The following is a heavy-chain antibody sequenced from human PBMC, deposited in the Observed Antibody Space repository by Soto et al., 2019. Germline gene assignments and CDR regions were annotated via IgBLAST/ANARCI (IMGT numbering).Heavy chain of an antibody. CDR3: TKGCGVDCYRANC. Sequence: EVQLLESGGGLVQPGGSLRLSCAASGFTFSNYAMGWVRQAPGKGLEWVSAISGSGGSTSYADSVKGRFTISRDNSKNTVYLQMNSLRAEDTAVYHCTKGCGVDCYRANCWGQGTLVTVSS. D-gene: IGHD2-21*02. V-gene: IGHV3-23*01. CDR1: GFTFSNYA. CDR2: ISGSGGST. J-gene: IGHJ4*02.